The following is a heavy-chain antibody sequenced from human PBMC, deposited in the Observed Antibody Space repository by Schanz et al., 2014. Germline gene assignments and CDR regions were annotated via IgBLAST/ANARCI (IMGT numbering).Heavy chain of an antibody. CDR1: GFTVSNNY. CDR3: ARDEGRDGYNLAFDV. J-gene: IGHJ3*01. Sequence: VQLVESGGGVVQPGTSLRLSCAASGFTVSNNYMSWVRQAPGKGLEWVSTVYMSAASTRYADSVKGRFIISRDSSKNTLFLQMNSLRPEDTALYFCARDEGRDGYNLAFDVWGQGTLVTVSS. D-gene: IGHD5-12*01. V-gene: IGHV3-66*01. CDR2: VYMSAAST.